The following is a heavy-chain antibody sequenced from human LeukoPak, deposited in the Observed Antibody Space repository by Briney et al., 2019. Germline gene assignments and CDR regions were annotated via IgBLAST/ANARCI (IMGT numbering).Heavy chain of an antibody. J-gene: IGHJ5*02. CDR2: TIPILGIA. D-gene: IGHD3-16*02. CDR1: GGTFSSYA. Sequence: SVKVSCKASGGTFSSYAISWVRQAPGQGLEWMGRTIPILGIANYAQKFQGRVTITADKSTSTAYMELSSLRSEDTAVYYCARDSYDYVWGSYRYRWFDPWGQGTLVTVSS. V-gene: IGHV1-69*04. CDR3: ARDSYDYVWGSYRYRWFDP.